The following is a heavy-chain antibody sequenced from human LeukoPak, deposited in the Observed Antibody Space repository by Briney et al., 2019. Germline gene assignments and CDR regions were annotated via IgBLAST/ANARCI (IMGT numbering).Heavy chain of an antibody. D-gene: IGHD6-13*01. J-gene: IGHJ4*02. Sequence: GASVKVSCKASGYTFTSYAMHWVRQAPGQRLEWMGWINAGNGNTKYSQKFQGRVTITRDTSASTAYMELSSLRSEDTAVYYCARVSLAAAGHFDYWGQGTLVTVSS. CDR3: ARVSLAAAGHFDY. CDR2: INAGNGNT. V-gene: IGHV1-3*01. CDR1: GYTFTSYA.